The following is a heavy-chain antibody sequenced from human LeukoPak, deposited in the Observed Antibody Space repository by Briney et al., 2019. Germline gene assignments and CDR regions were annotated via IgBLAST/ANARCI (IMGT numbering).Heavy chain of an antibody. J-gene: IGHJ4*02. D-gene: IGHD3-3*01. V-gene: IGHV3-23*01. CDR2: ISGSGGST. CDR3: ARHYDFWSGYYTGLSFYFDY. Sequence: GGSLRLSCAASGFTFSSYAMSWVRQAPGKGLEWVSAISGSGGSTYYADSAKGRFTISRDNSKNTLYLQMNSLRAEDTAVYYCARHYDFWSGYYTGLSFYFDYWGQGTLVTVSS. CDR1: GFTFSSYA.